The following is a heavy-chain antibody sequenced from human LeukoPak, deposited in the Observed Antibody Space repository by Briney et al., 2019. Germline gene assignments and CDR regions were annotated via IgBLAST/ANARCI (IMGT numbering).Heavy chain of an antibody. CDR2: IIPIFGTA. D-gene: IGHD6-19*01. Sequence: SVEVSCKASGGTFISYAISWVRQAPGQGLEWMGGIIPIFGTANYAQKFQGRVTITADESTSTAYMELSSLRSEDTAVYYCARVYSSGWTGPHHAFDYWGQGTLVTVSS. V-gene: IGHV1-69*13. CDR3: ARVYSSGWTGPHHAFDY. J-gene: IGHJ4*02. CDR1: GGTFISYA.